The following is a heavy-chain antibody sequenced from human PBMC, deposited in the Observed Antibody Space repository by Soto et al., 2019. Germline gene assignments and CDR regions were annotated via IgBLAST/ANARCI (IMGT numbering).Heavy chain of an antibody. CDR2: ISGSGGST. J-gene: IGHJ4*02. Sequence: EMQLLESGGGLVQRGGSLRLSCAASGFTFSSYAMSWVRQAPGKGLEWVSAISGSGGSTYYADSVKGRFTISRDNSKNTLYLQMNSLRAEDTAVYYCASAAFYDYIWGSYPLVDYWGQGTLVTVSS. CDR1: GFTFSSYA. D-gene: IGHD3-16*01. V-gene: IGHV3-23*01. CDR3: ASAAFYDYIWGSYPLVDY.